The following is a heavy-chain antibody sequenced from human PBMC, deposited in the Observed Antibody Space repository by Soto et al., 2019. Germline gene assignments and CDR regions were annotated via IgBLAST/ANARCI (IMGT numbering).Heavy chain of an antibody. CDR1: GFTVSSNY. V-gene: IGHV4-59*08. CDR3: ARRYGYYFDY. J-gene: IGHJ4*02. D-gene: IGHD4-17*01. CDR2: IYYSGST. Sequence: PGGSLRLSCAASGFTVSSNYMSWVRQAPGKGLEWVSVIYYSGSTNYNPSLKSRVTISVDTSKNQLSLKLSSVTAADTAVYYCARRYGYYFDYWGQGTLVTVSS.